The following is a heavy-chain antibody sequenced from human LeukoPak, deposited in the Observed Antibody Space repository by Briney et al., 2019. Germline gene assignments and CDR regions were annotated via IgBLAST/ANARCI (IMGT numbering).Heavy chain of an antibody. V-gene: IGHV4-61*02. D-gene: IGHD5-18*01. CDR1: GGSISSGSYY. CDR2: IYTSGST. J-gene: IGHJ5*02. CDR3: ARARGYSYGYHGGHWFDP. Sequence: PSETLSLTCTVSGGSISSGSYYWSWIRQPAGKGLEWIGRIYTSGSTNYNPSLKSRVTISVDTSKNQFSLKLSSVTAADTAVYYCARARGYSYGYHGGHWFDPWGQGTLVTVSS.